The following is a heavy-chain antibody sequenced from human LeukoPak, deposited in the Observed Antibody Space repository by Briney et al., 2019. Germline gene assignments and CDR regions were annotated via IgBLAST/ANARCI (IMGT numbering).Heavy chain of an antibody. CDR1: GGSISSYY. CDR3: ASMVEMATIYAFDI. V-gene: IGHV4-59*01. Sequence: SETLSLTCTVSGGSISSYYWSWIRQPPGKGLEWIGYIYYSGSTNYNPSLKSRVTISVDTSKNQFSLKLSSVTAADTAVYYCASMVEMATIYAFDIWGQGTMVTVSS. CDR2: IYYSGST. D-gene: IGHD5-24*01. J-gene: IGHJ3*02.